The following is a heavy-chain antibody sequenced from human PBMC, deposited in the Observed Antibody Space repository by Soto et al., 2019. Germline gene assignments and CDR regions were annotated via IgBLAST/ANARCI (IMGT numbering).Heavy chain of an antibody. CDR1: RFDFSSYE. Sequence: EVQLLESGGGLVQPGGSLRLSCVASRFDFSSYEMSWVRQAAGKGLEWVSRVSLTGDRTNYAGSVKGRFTVSRDNFKNALYLEVDSLRPDDTAIYYCAGGGRYRPPTGCAIDSWGRGTPVTVSS. CDR2: VSLTGDRT. D-gene: IGHD3-16*01. J-gene: IGHJ4*02. CDR3: AGGGRYRPPTGCAIDS. V-gene: IGHV3-23*01.